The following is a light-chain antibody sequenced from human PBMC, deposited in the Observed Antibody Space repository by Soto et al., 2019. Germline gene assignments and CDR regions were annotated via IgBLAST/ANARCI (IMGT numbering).Light chain of an antibody. CDR1: QDISTY. Sequence: DIQMTQSPPSLSASVGDRVTITCQASQDISTYLNWYQQKPGKAPKLLIYDASNLETGVPSSLSGSGSGTDFTFTISSLQPEDIAAYYCQHYDSLPPLTFGGGAKVEIK. V-gene: IGKV1-33*01. CDR3: QHYDSLPPLT. J-gene: IGKJ4*01. CDR2: DAS.